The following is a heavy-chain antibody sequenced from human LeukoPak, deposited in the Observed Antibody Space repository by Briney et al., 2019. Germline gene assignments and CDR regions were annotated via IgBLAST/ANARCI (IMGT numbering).Heavy chain of an antibody. D-gene: IGHD6-13*01. CDR2: ITSSGSTI. CDR3: ASRRRSSSWYENWFDP. V-gene: IGHV3-11*01. CDR1: GFTFSDYH. Sequence: GGSLRLSCAASGFTFSDYHMSWIRQAPGKGLEGVSYITSSGSTIYYADSVKGRFTISRDNAKNSLYLQMNSLRAEDTAVYYCASRRRSSSWYENWFDPWGQGTLVTVSS. J-gene: IGHJ5*02.